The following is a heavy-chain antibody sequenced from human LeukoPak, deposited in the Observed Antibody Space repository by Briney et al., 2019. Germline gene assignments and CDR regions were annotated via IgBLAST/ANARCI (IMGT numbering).Heavy chain of an antibody. CDR2: INHSGST. J-gene: IGHJ4*02. Sequence: GSLRLSCAASGFTFSSYAMSWVRQPPGKGLEWIGEINHSGSTNYNPSLKSRVTISVDTSKNQFSLKLSSVTAADTAVYYCASGYYYDSSGYPNATFDYWGQGTLVTVSS. V-gene: IGHV4-34*01. D-gene: IGHD3-22*01. CDR3: ASGYYYDSSGYPNATFDY. CDR1: GFTFSSYA.